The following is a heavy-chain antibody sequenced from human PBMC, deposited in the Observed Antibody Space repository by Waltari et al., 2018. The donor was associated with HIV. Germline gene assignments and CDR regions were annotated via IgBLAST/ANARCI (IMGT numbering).Heavy chain of an antibody. Sequence: QLQLQESGPGLVKPSETLSLICPVSGGSINSSNYYWGWIRQPPGKGLEWIGSIYYSGTTYYKSALKSRVSIAVDTSKNQFSLKLSSVTAPDTAVYYCARLSRGANSGARYFDVWGRGTLVTVSS. CDR1: GGSINSSNYY. CDR2: IYYSGTT. D-gene: IGHD3-10*01. CDR3: ARLSRGANSGARYFDV. V-gene: IGHV4-39*01. J-gene: IGHJ2*01.